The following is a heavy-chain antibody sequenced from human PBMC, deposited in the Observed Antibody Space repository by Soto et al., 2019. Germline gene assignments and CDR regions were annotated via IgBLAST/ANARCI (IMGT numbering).Heavy chain of an antibody. CDR2: IKSKTDGGTT. CDR3: TTDSYSTIIIVRFDY. J-gene: IGHJ4*01. V-gene: IGHV3-15*07. Sequence: GGSLRLSWAASGFTFSNAWISWIRQAQGKGLEWVGRIKSKTDGGTTDYAEPVKGRFAISRDDSNNMVYLQMNSLKIEDTAVYYCTTDSYSTIIIVRFDYWGHGTLVTVSS. D-gene: IGHD3-22*01. CDR1: GFTFSNAW.